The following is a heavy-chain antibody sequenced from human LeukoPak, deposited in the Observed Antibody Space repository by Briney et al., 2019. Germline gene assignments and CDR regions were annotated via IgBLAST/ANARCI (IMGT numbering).Heavy chain of an antibody. CDR2: INEDGNVK. CDR3: ARRLFDYIAFDY. V-gene: IGHV3-7*03. D-gene: IGHD4-11*01. CDR1: GFTLTKNW. J-gene: IGHJ4*02. Sequence: PGGSLRLSCADSGFTLTKNWMSWVRQSPGKGLEWVADINEDGNVKNYIDSVRGRFAIYRDNAKNSLYLQMNSLRAEDTAVYYCARRLFDYIAFDYWGQGTLVTVSS.